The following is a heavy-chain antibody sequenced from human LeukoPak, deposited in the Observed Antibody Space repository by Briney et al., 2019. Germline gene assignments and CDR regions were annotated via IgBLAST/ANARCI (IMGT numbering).Heavy chain of an antibody. CDR2: ISGSGGST. J-gene: IGHJ4*02. CDR3: ARGYEYYYDSSGYPDY. CDR1: RFTFSIYA. Sequence: GGSLRLSCAASRFTFSIYAMSWVRQAPGKGLEWVSGISGSGGSTYYADSVKGRFTISRDNSKNTLYLQMNSLRAEDTAVYYCARGYEYYYDSSGYPDYWGQGTLVTVSS. V-gene: IGHV3-23*01. D-gene: IGHD3-22*01.